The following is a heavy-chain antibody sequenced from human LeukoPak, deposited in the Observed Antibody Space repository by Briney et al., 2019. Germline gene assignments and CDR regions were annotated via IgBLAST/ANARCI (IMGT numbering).Heavy chain of an antibody. D-gene: IGHD6-19*01. J-gene: IGHJ4*02. CDR3: ARDQAVAGIVY. V-gene: IGHV4-39*07. CDR2: IYYSGST. Sequence: SETLSLTCTVSGDSISSSSYYWGWIRQPPGKGLEWIGSIYYSGSTYYNPSLKSRVTISVDTSKNQFSLKLSSVTAADTAVYYCARDQAVAGIVYWGQGTLVTVSS. CDR1: GDSISSSSYY.